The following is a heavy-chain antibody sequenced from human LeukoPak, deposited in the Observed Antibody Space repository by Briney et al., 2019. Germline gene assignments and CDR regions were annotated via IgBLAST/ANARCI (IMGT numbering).Heavy chain of an antibody. Sequence: GASVKVSCKASGYTFTSYGISWVRQAPGQGLEWMGWISAYNGNTNYAQKLQGRVTMTRNTSISTAYMELSSLRSEDTAVYYCAGLQIQGATGWFDPWGQGTLVTVSS. CDR2: ISAYNGNT. D-gene: IGHD1-26*01. CDR3: AGLQIQGATGWFDP. CDR1: GYTFTSYG. J-gene: IGHJ5*02. V-gene: IGHV1-18*01.